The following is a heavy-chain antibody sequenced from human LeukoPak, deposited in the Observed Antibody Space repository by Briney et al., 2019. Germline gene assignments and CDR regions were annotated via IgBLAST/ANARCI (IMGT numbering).Heavy chain of an antibody. Sequence: SETLSLTCTVSGYSTSSGYYWGWIRQPPGKGLEWIGSIYHSGSTYYNPSLKSRVTISVDTSKNQFSLKLSSVTAADTAVYYCARLQTQLIDYWSQGTLVTVSS. CDR2: IYHSGST. CDR3: ARLQTQLIDY. D-gene: IGHD2-2*01. V-gene: IGHV4-38-2*02. CDR1: GYSTSSGYY. J-gene: IGHJ4*02.